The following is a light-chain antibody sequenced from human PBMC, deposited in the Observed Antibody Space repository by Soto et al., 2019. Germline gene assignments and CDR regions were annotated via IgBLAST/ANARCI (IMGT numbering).Light chain of an antibody. V-gene: IGKV3-20*01. CDR2: GAS. CDR1: QSVSSNY. Sequence: EIVLTQSPGTLSLSPGERATLSCRASQSVSSNYLAWYQQKPGQTPRLLIYGASSRATGIPDRFSGSGSGTDFTLTISILEPEDFAVYYCPQYGSSPYTFGQGTKLEIK. J-gene: IGKJ2*01. CDR3: PQYGSSPYT.